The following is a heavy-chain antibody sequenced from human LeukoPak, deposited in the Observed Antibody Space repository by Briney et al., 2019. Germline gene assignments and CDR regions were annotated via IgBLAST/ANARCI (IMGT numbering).Heavy chain of an antibody. CDR2: ISYDGSNK. CDR3: ARSRRGYSGYDSGGYFDY. J-gene: IGHJ4*02. D-gene: IGHD5-12*01. CDR1: GFTFSSYA. Sequence: GGSLRLSCAASGFTFSSYAMHWVRQAPGKGLEWVAVISYDGSNKYYADSVKGRFTISRDNSKNTLYLQMNSLRSEDTAVYYCARSRRGYSGYDSGGYFDYWGQGTLVTVSS. V-gene: IGHV3-30-3*01.